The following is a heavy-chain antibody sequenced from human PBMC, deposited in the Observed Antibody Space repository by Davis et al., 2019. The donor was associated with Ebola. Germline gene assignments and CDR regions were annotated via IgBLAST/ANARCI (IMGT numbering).Heavy chain of an antibody. V-gene: IGHV5-51*01. CDR1: GYSFTNYW. D-gene: IGHD4/OR15-4a*01. CDR3: ARPLVEKTMRALDI. Sequence: PGGSLRLSCKGSGYSFTNYWIGWVRQKPGKGLEWMGSIYPGDSDTRYSPSFQGQVTISADKSSSIVYLQWRSLKASDTAMYYCARPLVEKTMRALDIWGQGTMVTVSS. J-gene: IGHJ3*02. CDR2: IYPGDSDT.